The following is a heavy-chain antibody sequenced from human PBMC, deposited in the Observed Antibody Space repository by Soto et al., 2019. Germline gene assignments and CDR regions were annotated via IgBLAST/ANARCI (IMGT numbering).Heavy chain of an antibody. V-gene: IGHV4-39*01. CDR3: VRHSDSSSLYRGAFGI. CDR2: IYYSGST. J-gene: IGHJ3*02. Sequence: QLQLQESGPGLVKPSETLSLTCTVSGGSISSSSYYWGWIRQPPGKGLEWIGSIYYSGSTYYNPSLKGRDTLSLDPSENQYALKLSTVAAADTAVYDCVRHSDSSSLYRGAFGIWGQGRMVNVSS. CDR1: GGSISSSSYY. D-gene: IGHD6-13*01.